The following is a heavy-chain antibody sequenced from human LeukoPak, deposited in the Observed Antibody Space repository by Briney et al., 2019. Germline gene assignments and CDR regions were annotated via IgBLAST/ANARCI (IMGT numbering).Heavy chain of an antibody. V-gene: IGHV4-59*01. J-gene: IGHJ4*02. CDR1: GGSISSYY. D-gene: IGHD2-2*01. CDR2: IYYSGST. Sequence: SETLSFTCTVSGGSISSYYWSWIRQPPGKGLEWIGYIYYSGSTNYNPSLKSRVTISVDTSKNQFSLKLSSVTAADTAVYYCARDLSPSCDSGYFDYWGQGTLVTVSS. CDR3: ARDLSPSCDSGYFDY.